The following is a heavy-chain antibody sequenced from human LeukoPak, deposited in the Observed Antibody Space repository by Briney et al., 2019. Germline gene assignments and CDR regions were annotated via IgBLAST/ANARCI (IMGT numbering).Heavy chain of an antibody. V-gene: IGHV4-59*01. CDR1: GGTISSYY. Sequence: SETLSLTCTVSGGTISSYYWSWLRQPPGKGLEWIGYIYYSGSTNYNPSLKSRVTISVDTSKNQFSLKLSSVTAADTAVYYCARADFWSGYLDYWGQGTLVTVSP. D-gene: IGHD3-3*01. J-gene: IGHJ4*02. CDR2: IYYSGST. CDR3: ARADFWSGYLDY.